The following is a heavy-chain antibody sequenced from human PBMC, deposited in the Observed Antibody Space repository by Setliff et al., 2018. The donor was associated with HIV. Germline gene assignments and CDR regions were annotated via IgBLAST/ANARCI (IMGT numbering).Heavy chain of an antibody. CDR1: GFTLSDHW. CDR2: TNNDGSIT. D-gene: IGHD6-19*01. CDR3: AKDGDSSGWYVVSCLDY. Sequence: GGSLRLSCAASGFTLSDHWMHWVRQVPGKGLVWVSRTNNDGSITNYADFVKGRFTMSRDSAKNTLYLQMHSLRAEDTALYYCAKDGDSSGWYVVSCLDYWGQGTLVTVSS. V-gene: IGHV3-74*01. J-gene: IGHJ4*02.